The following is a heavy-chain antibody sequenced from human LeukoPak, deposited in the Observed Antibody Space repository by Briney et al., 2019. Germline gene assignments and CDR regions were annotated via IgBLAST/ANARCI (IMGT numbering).Heavy chain of an antibody. CDR3: AKDASYFYDSSGYYDY. CDR2: ITTSSSYM. D-gene: IGHD3-22*01. V-gene: IGHV3-21*01. CDR1: GFTFSTYN. J-gene: IGHJ4*02. Sequence: GGSLRLSCAASGFTFSTYNMNWVRRTPGKGLEWVSSITTSSSYMFYADSVRGRFTIPRDNAENSLYLQMNSLRDEDTAVYYCAKDASYFYDSSGYYDYWGQGTLATVSS.